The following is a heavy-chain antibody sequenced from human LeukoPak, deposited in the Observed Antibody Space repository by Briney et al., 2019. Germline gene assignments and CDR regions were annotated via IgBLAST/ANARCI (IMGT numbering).Heavy chain of an antibody. CDR3: ARDSMVRGVIGY. CDR1: GGSFSGYY. Sequence: LETLSLTCAVYGGSFSGYYWSWIRQPPGKGLEWIGEINHSGSTNYNPSLKSRVTISVDTSKNQFSLKLSSVTAADTAVYYCARDSMVRGVIGYWGQGTLVTVSS. V-gene: IGHV4-34*01. D-gene: IGHD3-10*01. J-gene: IGHJ4*02. CDR2: INHSGST.